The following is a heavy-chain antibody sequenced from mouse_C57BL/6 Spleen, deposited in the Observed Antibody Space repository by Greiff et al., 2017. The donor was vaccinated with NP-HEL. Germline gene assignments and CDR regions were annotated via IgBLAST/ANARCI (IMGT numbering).Heavy chain of an antibody. V-gene: IGHV5-9-1*02. D-gene: IGHD2-1*01. CDR3: TRDGNYEDAMDY. Sequence: EVKVVESGEGLVKPGGSLKLSCAASGFTFSSYAMSWVRQTPEKRLEWVAYISSGGDYIYYADTVKGRFTISRDNARNTLYLQMSSLKSEDTAMYYCTRDGNYEDAMDYWGQGTSVTVSS. J-gene: IGHJ4*01. CDR2: ISSGGDYI. CDR1: GFTFSSYA.